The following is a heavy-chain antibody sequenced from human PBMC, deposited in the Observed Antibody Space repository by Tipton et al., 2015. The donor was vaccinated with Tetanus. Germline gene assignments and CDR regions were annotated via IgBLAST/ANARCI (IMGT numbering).Heavy chain of an antibody. CDR2: IYSDGST. CDR3: AKGLGVDY. CDR1: GFTVSSYQ. D-gene: IGHD7-27*01. V-gene: IGHV3-53*01. Sequence: QLVQSGGGMTQPGDSLRLSCAASGFTVSSYQMTWVRQAPGKELEWVSVIYSDGSTYYANSVKCRFTISRDNLKNPLSHQMNSLRAEDTAVYYCAKGLGVDYWGQGTLVTVSS. J-gene: IGHJ4*02.